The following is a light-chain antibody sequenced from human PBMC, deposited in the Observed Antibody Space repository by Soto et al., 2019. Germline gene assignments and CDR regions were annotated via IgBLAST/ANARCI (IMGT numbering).Light chain of an antibody. CDR3: SSYTGGNPSYV. J-gene: IGLJ1*01. CDR1: SSDVGGYNY. Sequence: QSVLTQPASVSGSPGQSITISCTGTSSDVGGYNYVSWYQQHPGKAPKLMIYEVSNRPSGASNRFSGSKSGNTASLTISGLQAEDEADYYCSSYTGGNPSYVFGTGTKVTVL. CDR2: EVS. V-gene: IGLV2-14*01.